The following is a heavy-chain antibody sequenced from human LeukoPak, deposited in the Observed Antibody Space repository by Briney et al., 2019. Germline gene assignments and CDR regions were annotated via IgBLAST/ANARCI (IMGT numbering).Heavy chain of an antibody. J-gene: IGHJ5*02. D-gene: IGHD2-2*01. V-gene: IGHV4-59*01. CDR1: GGSISSYY. Sequence: PSETLSLTCTVSGGSISSYYWSWIRQPPGKGLEWIGYIYYSGSTNYNPSLKSRVTISVDTSKNQFSLKLSSVTAADTAVYYCARGRGYCSSTSCYAKRKYNWFDPWGQGTLVTVSS. CDR3: ARGRGYCSSTSCYAKRKYNWFDP. CDR2: IYYSGST.